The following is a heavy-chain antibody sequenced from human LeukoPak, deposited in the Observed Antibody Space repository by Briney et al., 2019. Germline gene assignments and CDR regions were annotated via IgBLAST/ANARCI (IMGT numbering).Heavy chain of an antibody. J-gene: IGHJ6*04. D-gene: IGHD5-24*01. V-gene: IGHV1-3*01. CDR1: GYTFTSYA. CDR3: ARESQFYDYYHGMDV. CDR2: INAGNGNT. Sequence: GASVKVSCKASGYTFTSYAMHWVRQAPGQRLEWMGWINAGNGNTKYSQKFQGRVTITRDTSASTAYMELSSLRSEDTAVYYCARESQFYDYYHGMDVWGKGTTVTVSS.